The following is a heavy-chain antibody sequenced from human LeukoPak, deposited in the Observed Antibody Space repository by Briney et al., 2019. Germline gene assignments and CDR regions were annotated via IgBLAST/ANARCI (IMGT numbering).Heavy chain of an antibody. CDR1: GFTFSNYA. CDR3: AKCSGGSCYSPFDS. V-gene: IGHV3-23*01. Sequence: GGSLRLSCAASGFTFSNYAMSWVRQAPGKGLEWVSAISGRGDSTYYAGSVKGRFTISRDNSKNTLYLQMNSLRAEDAAVYYCAKCSGGSCYSPFDSWGQGTLVTVSS. D-gene: IGHD2-15*01. CDR2: ISGRGDST. J-gene: IGHJ4*02.